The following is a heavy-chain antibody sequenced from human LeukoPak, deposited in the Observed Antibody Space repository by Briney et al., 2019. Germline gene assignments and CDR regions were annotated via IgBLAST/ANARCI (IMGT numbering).Heavy chain of an antibody. Sequence: GGSLRLSCAASGFTFDDYGMSWVRQAPGKGLEWVSGINWNGGSTGYADSVKGRFTISRDNAKNSLYLQMNSLRAEDTALYHCARVEREYYYYGMDVWGQGTTVTVSS. V-gene: IGHV3-20*01. CDR1: GFTFDDYG. J-gene: IGHJ6*02. D-gene: IGHD5-24*01. CDR3: ARVEREYYYYGMDV. CDR2: INWNGGST.